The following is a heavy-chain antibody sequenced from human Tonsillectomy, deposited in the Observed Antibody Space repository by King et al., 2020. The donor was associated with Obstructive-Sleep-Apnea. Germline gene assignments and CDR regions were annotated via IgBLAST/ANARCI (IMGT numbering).Heavy chain of an antibody. CDR3: ARDGDTYYFDY. CDR1: GGSLSSSNYY. CDR2: IYYSGGT. V-gene: IGHV4-39*07. D-gene: IGHD5-18*01. Sequence: QLQESGPGLVKPSETLSLTCTVSGGSLSSSNYYWGWIRQPPGKGLEWMWSIYYSGGTYYNPTRKSRVTISLDTSKNRFSLKVSSVTAAEPAVYYCARDGDTYYFDYWGQGSLVTVSS. J-gene: IGHJ4*02.